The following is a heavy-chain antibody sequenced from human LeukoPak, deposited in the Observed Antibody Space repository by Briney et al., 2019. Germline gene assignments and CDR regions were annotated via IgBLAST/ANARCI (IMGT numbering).Heavy chain of an antibody. J-gene: IGHJ4*02. CDR1: GYTFTSYY. D-gene: IGHD2-8*01. CDR2: IIPIFGTA. Sequence: SVKVSCKASGYTFTSYYMHWVRQAPGQGLEWMGGIIPIFGTANYAQKFQGRVTITTDESTSTAYMELSSLRSEDTAVYYCARDTYRYCTNGVCFGFDYWGQGTLVTVSS. CDR3: ARDTYRYCTNGVCFGFDY. V-gene: IGHV1-69*05.